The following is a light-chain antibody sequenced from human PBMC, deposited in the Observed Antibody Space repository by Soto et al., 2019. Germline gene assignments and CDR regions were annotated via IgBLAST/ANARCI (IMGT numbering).Light chain of an antibody. V-gene: IGKV3-15*01. CDR1: QRVSSK. CDR3: QQYNNWWT. CDR2: GAS. J-gene: IGKJ1*01. Sequence: EIVMTQSPATLSVSPGERATLSCRASQRVSSKLAWYQQKPGQAPRLLIYGASTRATGIPARFSGSGSGTEFTLTISSLQSEDFAVYYCQQYNNWWTFGQGTKVEIK.